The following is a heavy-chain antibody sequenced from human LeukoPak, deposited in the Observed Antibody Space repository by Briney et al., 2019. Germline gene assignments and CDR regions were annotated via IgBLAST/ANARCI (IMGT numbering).Heavy chain of an antibody. J-gene: IGHJ6*03. D-gene: IGHD3-10*01. Sequence: GASVKVSCKASGYTFTGYYMHWVRQAPGQGLEWMGCINTNTGNATYAQGFTGRFVFSLDTSVSTAYLQISSLKAEDTAVYYCARSGGSGSYYARYYYYYMDVWGKGTTVTVSS. CDR2: INTNTGNA. CDR3: ARSGGSGSYYARYYYYYMDV. CDR1: GYTFTGYY. V-gene: IGHV7-4-1*02.